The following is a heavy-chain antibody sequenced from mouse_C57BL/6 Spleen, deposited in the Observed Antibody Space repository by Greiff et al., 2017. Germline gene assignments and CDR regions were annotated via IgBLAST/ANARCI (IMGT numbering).Heavy chain of an antibody. Sequence: QVQLKQSGAELVRPGTSVKMSCKASGYTFTNYWIGWAKQRPGHGLEWIGDIYPGGGYTNYNEKFKGKATLTADKSSSTAYMQFSSLTSEDSAIYYCARAYYYGSSLTYYFNYWGQGTTLTVSS. D-gene: IGHD1-1*01. J-gene: IGHJ2*01. V-gene: IGHV1-63*01. CDR3: ARAYYYGSSLTYYFNY. CDR1: GYTFTNYW. CDR2: IYPGGGYT.